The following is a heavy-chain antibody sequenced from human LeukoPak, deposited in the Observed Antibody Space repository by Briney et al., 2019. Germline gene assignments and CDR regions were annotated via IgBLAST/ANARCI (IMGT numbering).Heavy chain of an antibody. D-gene: IGHD3-3*01. CDR1: GGTFSSYA. CDR2: MNPNSGNT. Sequence: GASVKVSCKASGGTFSSYAINWVRQATGQGLEWMGWMNPNSGNTGYAQKFQGRVTITRNTSISTAYMELSSLRSEDTAVYYCARGPAPIYDFWSGYYYYYYMDVWGKGTTVTVSS. CDR3: ARGPAPIYDFWSGYYYYYYMDV. J-gene: IGHJ6*03. V-gene: IGHV1-8*03.